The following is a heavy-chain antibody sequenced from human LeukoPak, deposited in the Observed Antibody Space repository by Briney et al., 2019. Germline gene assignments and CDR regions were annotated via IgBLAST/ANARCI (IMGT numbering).Heavy chain of an antibody. D-gene: IGHD4-23*01. CDR1: GYTFTTYG. CDR3: ARGMVAVVTTDY. CDR2: IIPILGIA. Sequence: GASVKVSCRSSGYTFTTYGITWVRQAPGQGLEWMGRIIPILGIANYAQKFQGRVTITADKSTSTAYMELSSLRSEDTAVYYCARGMVAVVTTDYWGQGTLVTVSS. V-gene: IGHV1-69*04. J-gene: IGHJ4*02.